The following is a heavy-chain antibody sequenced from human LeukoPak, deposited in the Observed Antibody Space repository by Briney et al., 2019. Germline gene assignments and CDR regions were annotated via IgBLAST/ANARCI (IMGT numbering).Heavy chain of an antibody. CDR1: GGTFSGYA. D-gene: IGHD2-2*02. CDR2: IIPIFGTA. V-gene: IGHV1-69*05. CDR3: ARSYCSSTSCYTGVHFDY. Sequence: ASVKVSCKASGGTFSGYAISWARQAPGQGLEWMGGIIPIFGTANYAQKFQGRVTITTDESTSTAYMELSSLRSEDTAVYYCARSYCSSTSCYTGVHFDYWGQGTLVTVSS. J-gene: IGHJ4*02.